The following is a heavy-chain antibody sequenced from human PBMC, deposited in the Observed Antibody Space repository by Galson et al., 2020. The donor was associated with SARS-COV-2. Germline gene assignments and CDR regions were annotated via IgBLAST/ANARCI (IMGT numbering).Heavy chain of an antibody. J-gene: IGHJ5*02. CDR3: AKNAVSATANWFDP. D-gene: IGHD2-21*02. V-gene: IGHV1-2*02. Sequence: ASVKVSCKASGYTFTDSFIHWVRQAPGQGLEWMGWISPNSGATNYAQKLQGRVTMTSDTSINTAYMELSRLRSDDTAVYYCAKNAVSATANWFDPWGQGTLVTVSS. CDR2: ISPNSGAT. CDR1: GYTFTDSF.